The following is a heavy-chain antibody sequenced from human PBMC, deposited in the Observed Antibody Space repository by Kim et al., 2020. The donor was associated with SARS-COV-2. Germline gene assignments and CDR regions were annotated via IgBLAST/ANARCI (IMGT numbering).Heavy chain of an antibody. D-gene: IGHD3-10*01. CDR3: ARSLKTYGSGSPRWFDP. Sequence: SETLSLTCAVYGGSFSGYYWSWIRQPPGKGLEWIGEINHSGSTNYNPSLKSRVTISVDTSKNQFSLKLSSVTAADTAVYYCARSLKTYGSGSPRWFDPWGQGTLVTVSS. CDR1: GGSFSGYY. J-gene: IGHJ5*02. V-gene: IGHV4-34*01. CDR2: INHSGST.